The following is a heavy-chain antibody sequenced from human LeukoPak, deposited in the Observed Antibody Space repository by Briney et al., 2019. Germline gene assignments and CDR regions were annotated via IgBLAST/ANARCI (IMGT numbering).Heavy chain of an antibody. CDR3: ARGLYDSGWSSKDY. V-gene: IGHV1-46*01. Sequence: ASVKVSCKTSGYIFTTNYIHWVRQAPGQGLEWVGKINPSSKKTNYAQRFQDRVTMTSDTSTNTVYIDLGSLTSDDTAIYYCARGLYDSGWSSKDYWGQGTLVIVSS. CDR2: INPSSKKT. J-gene: IGHJ4*02. CDR1: GYIFTTNY. D-gene: IGHD6-19*01.